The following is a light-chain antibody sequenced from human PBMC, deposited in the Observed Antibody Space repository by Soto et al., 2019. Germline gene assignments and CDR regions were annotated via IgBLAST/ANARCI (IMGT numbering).Light chain of an antibody. CDR3: QHANSFPIA. J-gene: IGKJ5*01. CDR2: DAS. Sequence: DIQMTQSPSSLSASVGDRVTITCRASQGISSWLAWYQQKPGQAPKLLIYDASSLQTRVPSRFSGSGSGTDFTLTISILQPEDFATYYCQHANSFPIAFGHGTRLEIK. V-gene: IGKV1D-12*01. CDR1: QGISSW.